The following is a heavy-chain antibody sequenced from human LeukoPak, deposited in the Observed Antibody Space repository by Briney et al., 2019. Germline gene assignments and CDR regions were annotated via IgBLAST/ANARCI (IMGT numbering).Heavy chain of an antibody. Sequence: GGSLRLSCAASGFTFSSYAMHWVRQAPGKGLEWVAVISYDGSNKYYADSVKGRFTISRDNSKNTLYLQMNSLRAEDTAVYYCTRDSDDTAMVPGSYWGQGTLVTVSS. CDR3: TRDSDDTAMVPGSY. V-gene: IGHV3-30-3*01. D-gene: IGHD5-18*01. CDR1: GFTFSSYA. J-gene: IGHJ4*02. CDR2: ISYDGSNK.